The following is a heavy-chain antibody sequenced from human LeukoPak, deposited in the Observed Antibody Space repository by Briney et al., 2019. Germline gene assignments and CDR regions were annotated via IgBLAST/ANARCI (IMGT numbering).Heavy chain of an antibody. CDR3: AKGRGYGDYGSTFEY. Sequence: GGSLRLSCAASGFIFSNYAMNWVRQAPGKGLEWVSVISGSGGRTYYIGSVKGRFTISRDNSKNTLYLQMNSLRDDDTAVYYCAKGRGYGDYGSTFEYWGQGNLATVSS. J-gene: IGHJ4*02. V-gene: IGHV3-23*01. CDR2: ISGSGGRT. D-gene: IGHD4-17*01. CDR1: GFIFSNYA.